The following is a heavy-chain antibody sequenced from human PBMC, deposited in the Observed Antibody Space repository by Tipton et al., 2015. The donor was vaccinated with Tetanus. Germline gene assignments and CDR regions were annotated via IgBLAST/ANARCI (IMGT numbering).Heavy chain of an antibody. V-gene: IGHV4-59*01. D-gene: IGHD3-10*01. CDR2: IYYSGST. J-gene: IGHJ5*02. CDR3: ARGIMVRGVSRFDP. Sequence: TLSLTCTVSGGSISSYYWSWIRQPPGKGLEWIGYIYYSGSTNYNPSLKSRVTISVDTSKNQFSRKLSSVTAADTAVYYCARGIMVRGVSRFDPWGQGTLVTVSS. CDR1: GGSISSYY.